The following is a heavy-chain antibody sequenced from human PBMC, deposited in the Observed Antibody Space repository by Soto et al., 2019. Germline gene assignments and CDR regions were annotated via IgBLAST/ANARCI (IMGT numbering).Heavy chain of an antibody. CDR3: ARDNRSGYYFDY. J-gene: IGHJ4*02. V-gene: IGHV4-30-2*01. Sequence: QVQLQESGSGLVKPSQTLSLTCDVSGDSISSGGYSWNWIRQPPGKGLEWIGNIYQSGTTDYNPSLKSRVTISVDRSKTQFSLKLSSVTAADTAVYYCARDNRSGYYFDYWGQGTLVTVSS. CDR1: GDSISSGGYS. CDR2: IYQSGTT. D-gene: IGHD3-22*01.